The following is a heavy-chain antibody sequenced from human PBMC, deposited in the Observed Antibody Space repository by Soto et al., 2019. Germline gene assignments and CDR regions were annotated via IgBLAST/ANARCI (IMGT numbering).Heavy chain of an antibody. D-gene: IGHD6-19*01. V-gene: IGHV3-23*01. Sequence: GGSLRLSCAASGFTFSIYAMTWVRQAPGKXLEWVSAISGSGGSTYYADSVKGRFTISRDNSKNTLYLQMNSLRAEGTAVYYCAKGRMVAAVASYYYYGMDVWGQGTTVTVSS. CDR3: AKGRMVAAVASYYYYGMDV. J-gene: IGHJ6*02. CDR1: GFTFSIYA. CDR2: ISGSGGST.